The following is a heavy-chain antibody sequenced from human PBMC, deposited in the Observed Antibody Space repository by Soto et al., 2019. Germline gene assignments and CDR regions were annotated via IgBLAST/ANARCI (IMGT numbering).Heavy chain of an antibody. D-gene: IGHD3-3*01. CDR3: ARDSPSDFWSSKYYYYYIDV. CDR2: IYYSGST. J-gene: IGHJ6*03. Sequence: ASETLSLTCTVSGGSISSGGYYWSWIRQHPGKGLEWIGYIYYSGSTYYNPSLKSRVTISVDTSKNQFSLKLSSVTAADTAVYYCARDSPSDFWSSKYYYYYIDVWGKATTVTVSS. CDR1: GGSISSGGYY. V-gene: IGHV4-31*03.